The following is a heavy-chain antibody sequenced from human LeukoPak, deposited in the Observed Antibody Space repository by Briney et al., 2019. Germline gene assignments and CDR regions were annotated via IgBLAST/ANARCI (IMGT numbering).Heavy chain of an antibody. CDR3: AKSNGYGLVDI. CDR1: GGSISSYY. Sequence: PSETLSLTCTVSGGSISSYYWSWIRQPAGKGLEWIGHIHTSGITNYNPSLNSRVTMSADTSKNQFSLKLSSVTAADTAVYYCAKSNGYGLVDIWGQGTMVTVSS. CDR2: IHTSGIT. V-gene: IGHV4-4*07. D-gene: IGHD3-10*01. J-gene: IGHJ3*02.